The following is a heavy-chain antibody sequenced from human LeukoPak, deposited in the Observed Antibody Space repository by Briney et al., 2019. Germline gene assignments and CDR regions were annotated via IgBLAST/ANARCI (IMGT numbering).Heavy chain of an antibody. CDR3: ARVSGQFYFYYYMDV. CDR2: INHSGST. CDR1: GGSFSGYY. D-gene: IGHD6-19*01. V-gene: IGHV4-34*01. Sequence: SETLSLTCAVYGGSFSGYYWSWIRQPPGKGLEWIGEINHSGSTNYNPSLKSRVTISVDTSKNQFSLKLSSVTAADTAVYYCARVSGQFYFYYYMDVWGKGTTVTISS. J-gene: IGHJ6*03.